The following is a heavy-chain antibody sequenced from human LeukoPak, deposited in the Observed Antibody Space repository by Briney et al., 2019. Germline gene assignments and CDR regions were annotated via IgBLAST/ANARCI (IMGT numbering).Heavy chain of an antibody. CDR2: IYYSGST. D-gene: IGHD5-24*01. Sequence: PSETLSLTCTVSGGSINNYHWSWIRQPPGKGLEWIGYIYYSGSTRYNPSLKSRVTISVDTSKNQFSLKLSSVSAADTAVYYCARGPDDFGYWGQGSLVTVSS. J-gene: IGHJ4*02. CDR3: ARGPDDFGY. V-gene: IGHV4-59*01. CDR1: GGSINNYH.